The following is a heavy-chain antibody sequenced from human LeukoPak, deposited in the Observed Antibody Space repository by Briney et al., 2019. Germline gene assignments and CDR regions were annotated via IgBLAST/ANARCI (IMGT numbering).Heavy chain of an antibody. CDR1: GFSFSVYA. J-gene: IGHJ4*02. D-gene: IGHD1-26*01. Sequence: PGGPLRLSCAASGFSFSVYAMNWVRQAPGKGLEWVSSFGGSGGGPWHAASVKGRFSISRDNSKNTLYLQMSSLSDEDTALYYCAKARGATVNDPADYWGQGILVTVSS. CDR3: AKARGATVNDPADY. V-gene: IGHV3-23*01. CDR2: FGGSGGGP.